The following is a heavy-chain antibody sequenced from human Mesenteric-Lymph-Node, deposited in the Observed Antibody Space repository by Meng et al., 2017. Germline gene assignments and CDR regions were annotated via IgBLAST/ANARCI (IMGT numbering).Heavy chain of an antibody. CDR1: GGSFSGYY. V-gene: IGHV4-34*01. D-gene: IGHD6-13*01. CDR3: ARAHSSSWYLGWFDP. J-gene: IGHJ5*02. CDR2: INHSGST. Sequence: QVQLKQWGAGLLKPSETLSLTCAVYGGSFSGYYWSWIRQPPGKGLEWIGEINHSGSTNYNPSLKSRVTISVDTSKNQFSLKLSSVTAADTAVYYCARAHSSSWYLGWFDPWGQGTLVTVSS.